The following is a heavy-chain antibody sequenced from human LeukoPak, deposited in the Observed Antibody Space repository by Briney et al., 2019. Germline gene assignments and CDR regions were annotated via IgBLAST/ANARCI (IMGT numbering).Heavy chain of an antibody. D-gene: IGHD3-10*01. CDR3: AKEDYYGSGSYLGY. Sequence: GGSLRLSCAASGFTFSSYGMHWVRQAPGRGPEWVAVISYGGSNEYYADSVKGRFTISRDNSKNTVYMQMNSLRVEDTAVYYCAKEDYYGSGSYLGYWGQGTPVTVSS. V-gene: IGHV3-30*18. CDR2: ISYGGSNE. J-gene: IGHJ4*02. CDR1: GFTFSSYG.